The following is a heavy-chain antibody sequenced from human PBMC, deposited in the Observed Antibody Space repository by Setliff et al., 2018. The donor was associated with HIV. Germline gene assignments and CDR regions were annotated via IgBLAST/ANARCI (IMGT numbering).Heavy chain of an antibody. CDR1: GYTFTSYD. V-gene: IGHV1-8*02. Sequence: ASVKVSCKASGYTFTSYDINWVRQATGQGLEWMGWMNPNSGNTGYAQKFQGRVTMTRNTSISTAYMELSSLRSEDTAVYCCARTVTYYYDSSGYPWYYYGMDVWGQGTTVTV. J-gene: IGHJ6*02. CDR3: ARTVTYYYDSSGYPWYYYGMDV. CDR2: MNPNSGNT. D-gene: IGHD3-22*01.